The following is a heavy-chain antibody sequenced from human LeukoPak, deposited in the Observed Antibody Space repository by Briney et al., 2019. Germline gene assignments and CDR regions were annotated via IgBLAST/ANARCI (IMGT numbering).Heavy chain of an antibody. D-gene: IGHD3-22*01. CDR1: GGSISSGGYS. CDR2: IYHSGST. J-gene: IGHJ4*02. Sequence: SQTLSLTCAVSGGSISSGGYSWSWIRQPPGKGLEWIGYIYHSGSTYYNPSLKSRVTISVDRSKNQFSLKLSSVTAADTAVYYCARGRGGYDSSGYYYCYFDYWGQGTLVTVPS. V-gene: IGHV4-30-2*01. CDR3: ARGRGGYDSSGYYYCYFDY.